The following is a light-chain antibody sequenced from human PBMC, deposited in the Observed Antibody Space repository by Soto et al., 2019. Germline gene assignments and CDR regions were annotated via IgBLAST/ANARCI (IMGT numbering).Light chain of an antibody. CDR1: QSVSSN. V-gene: IGKV3-15*01. J-gene: IGKJ1*01. CDR2: GAS. CDR3: QQYGSTPPT. Sequence: EIVMTQSPATLSVSPGERATLSCRASQSVSSNLAWYQQKPGQAPRLLIYGASTRATGVPARFSGSGSGTEFTLTIARLEAEDFAVYICQQYGSTPPTFGLGTKVEI.